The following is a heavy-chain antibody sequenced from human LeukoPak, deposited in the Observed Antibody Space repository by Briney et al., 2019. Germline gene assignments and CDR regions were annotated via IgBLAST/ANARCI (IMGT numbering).Heavy chain of an antibody. Sequence: PSQTLSLTCTVSGGSISSSTYYWGWIRQPPGKGLEWIGSINYSGYKYDNPSLKSRVTISGDTSKNQFSLKLSSVTAADTAVYYCARVRLKGYYYFDYWGQGTLVTVSS. CDR2: INYSGYK. V-gene: IGHV4-39*07. CDR1: GGSISSSTYY. CDR3: ARVRLKGYYYFDY. D-gene: IGHD5-18*01. J-gene: IGHJ4*02.